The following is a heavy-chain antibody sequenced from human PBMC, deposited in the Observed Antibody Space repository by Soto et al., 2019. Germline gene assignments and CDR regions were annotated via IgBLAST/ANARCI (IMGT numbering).Heavy chain of an antibody. CDR2: INPNSGGT. CDR1: GYTFTGYY. V-gene: IGHV1-2*02. J-gene: IGHJ4*02. D-gene: IGHD6-6*01. CDR3: AGLEEYSSPFAPFDY. Sequence: ASVKVSCKASGYTFTGYYMHWVRQAPGQGLEWMGWINPNSGGTNYAQKFQGRVTMTRDTSISTAYMELSRLRSDDTAAYYCAGLEEYSSPFAPFDYWGQGTLVTVSS.